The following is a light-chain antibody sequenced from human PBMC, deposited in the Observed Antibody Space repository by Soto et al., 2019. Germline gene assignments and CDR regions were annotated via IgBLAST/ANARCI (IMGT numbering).Light chain of an antibody. CDR3: QESYTPMWT. Sequence: DIQMTQSPSSLSASVGDRVTITCRTSQSISTYLNWYQQKPGKGPSLLIYAASSLQSGVPSRFSGSGSGTDFTLTISSMQPEDFATYYCQESYTPMWTFGQGTKVEIK. J-gene: IGKJ1*01. V-gene: IGKV1-39*01. CDR1: QSISTY. CDR2: AAS.